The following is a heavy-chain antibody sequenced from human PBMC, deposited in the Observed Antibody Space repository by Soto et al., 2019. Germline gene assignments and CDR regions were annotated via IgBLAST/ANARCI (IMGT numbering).Heavy chain of an antibody. CDR1: GFTFSSYA. CDR3: AKDGHLMTTRVDYYYYYGMDV. V-gene: IGHV3-23*01. J-gene: IGHJ6*02. Sequence: GGSLRLSCAASGFTFSSYAMSWVRQAPGKGLEWVSAISGSGGSTYYAASVKGRFTISRDNSKNTLYLQMNSLRAEDTAVYYCAKDGHLMTTRVDYYYYYGMDVWGQGTTVTVSS. CDR2: ISGSGGST. D-gene: IGHD4-17*01.